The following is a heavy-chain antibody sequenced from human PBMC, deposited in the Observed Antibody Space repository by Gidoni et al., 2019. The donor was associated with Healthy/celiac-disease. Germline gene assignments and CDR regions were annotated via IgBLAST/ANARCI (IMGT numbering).Heavy chain of an antibody. CDR2: IIPIFGTA. J-gene: IGHJ4*02. D-gene: IGHD3-10*01. CDR3: AASIHSTNYYGSGSYSVPGDY. Sequence: QVQLVQSGAEVKKPGSSVKVSCKASGGTFSSYAISWVRQAPGQGLEWMGGIIPIFGTANYAQKFQGRVTITADESTSTAYMELSSLRSEDTAVYYCAASIHSTNYYGSGSYSVPGDYWGQGTLVTVSS. CDR1: GGTFSSYA. V-gene: IGHV1-69*01.